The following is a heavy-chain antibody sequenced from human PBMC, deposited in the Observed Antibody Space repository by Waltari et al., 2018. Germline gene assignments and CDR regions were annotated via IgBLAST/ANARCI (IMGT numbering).Heavy chain of an antibody. J-gene: IGHJ5*02. CDR2: INYRAHP. CDR3: ARVSGGVVVAYNWFDP. Sequence: QLQLQESASGLVKPSQTLSVTCAVSGGSISSGGYSWSWVRQPPGKGLDWIGNINYRAHPHYKPSLRSRVAMSLDMSKNQVSLKLSAVTAADTAVYYCARVSGGVVVAYNWFDPWGRGALVTVFS. D-gene: IGHD3-16*02. CDR1: GGSISSGGYS. V-gene: IGHV4-30-2*01.